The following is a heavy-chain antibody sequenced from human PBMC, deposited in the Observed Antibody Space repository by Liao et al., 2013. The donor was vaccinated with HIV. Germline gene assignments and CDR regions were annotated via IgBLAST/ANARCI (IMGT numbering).Heavy chain of an antibody. J-gene: IGHJ3*02. CDR3: ARAGGRYAGFDI. CDR2: IYSGGST. V-gene: IGHV4-39*07. D-gene: IGHD3-16*01. CDR1: GGSISRNNYY. Sequence: QLQLQESGPRLVKPSETLSLTCTVSGGSISRNNYYWGWIRQSPGKGLEWIGSIYSGGSTYYNPSLKSPVTISIDTSNSQFSLSLRSVTAADTAVYFCARAGGRYAGFDIWGQGTMVTVSS.